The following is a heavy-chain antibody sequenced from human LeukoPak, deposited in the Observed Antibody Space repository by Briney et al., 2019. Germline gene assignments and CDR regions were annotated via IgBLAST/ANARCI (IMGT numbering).Heavy chain of an antibody. CDR1: GFTFSSYG. V-gene: IGHV3-30*03. J-gene: IGHJ4*02. D-gene: IGHD6-13*01. CDR2: ISYDGSNK. Sequence: PGRSLRLSCAASGFTFSSYGMHWVRQAPGKGLEWVAVISYDGSNKYYADSVKGRFTISRDNSKNTLYLHTNNLRAEDTAVYYCARDDSSSLYYFDYWGQGTLVTVSS. CDR3: ARDDSSSLYYFDY.